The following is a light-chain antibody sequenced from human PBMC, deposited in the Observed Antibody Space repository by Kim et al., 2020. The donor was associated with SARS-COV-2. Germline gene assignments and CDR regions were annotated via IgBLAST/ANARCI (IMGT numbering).Light chain of an antibody. J-gene: IGKJ4*01. Sequence: SPGERATLSCRASQSVSSYLDWYQQKPGQAPRLLIYEASNRATGIPARFSGSGSGTDFTLTISSLEPEDFAVYYCQQRSNWPPLTFGGGTKVDIK. CDR1: QSVSSY. CDR2: EAS. CDR3: QQRSNWPPLT. V-gene: IGKV3-11*01.